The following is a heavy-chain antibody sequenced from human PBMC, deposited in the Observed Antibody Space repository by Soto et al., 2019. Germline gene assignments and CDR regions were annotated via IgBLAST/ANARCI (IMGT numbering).Heavy chain of an antibody. J-gene: IGHJ4*01. CDR1: GGSIGSYY. CDR2: IYYTGTT. V-gene: IGHV4-59*01. CDR3: ARAFPGVPWYYPDF. Sequence: SETLSLTCTVSGGSIGSYYWTWIRQSPGKGLEWIGYIYYTGTTKYNPSLKSRVTISLDTSKNQFSLNLNSVSAADTALYYCARAFPGVPWYYPDFRGHGTLVTVSS. D-gene: IGHD3-10*01.